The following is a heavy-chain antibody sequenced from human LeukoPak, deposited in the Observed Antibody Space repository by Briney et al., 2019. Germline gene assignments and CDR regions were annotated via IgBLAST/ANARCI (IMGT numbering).Heavy chain of an antibody. CDR1: GYTFTSYG. D-gene: IGHD4-17*01. CDR2: ISAYNGNT. CDR3: ARDFLDGDYGGAFDI. Sequence: ASVKVSCKASGYTFTSYGISWVRQAPGQGLEWMGWISAYNGNTNYAQKLQGRVTMTTDTSTSTAYMELRSLRSDDTAVYYCARDFLDGDYGGAFDIWGQGTMVTVSS. J-gene: IGHJ3*02. V-gene: IGHV1-18*01.